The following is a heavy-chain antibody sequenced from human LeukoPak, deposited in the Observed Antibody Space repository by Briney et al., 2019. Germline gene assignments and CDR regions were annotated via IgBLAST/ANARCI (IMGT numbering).Heavy chain of an antibody. Sequence: ASVKVSCKASGYTFTSYGISWVRQAPGQGLEWMGWISAYNGNTNYAQKLQGRVTMTTDTSTSTAYMELRSLRSDDTAVYYCARDAGAYYDSSGYYPDDYWGQGTLVTVSS. CDR1: GYTFTSYG. CDR3: ARDAGAYYDSSGYYPDDY. V-gene: IGHV1-18*01. CDR2: ISAYNGNT. D-gene: IGHD3-22*01. J-gene: IGHJ4*02.